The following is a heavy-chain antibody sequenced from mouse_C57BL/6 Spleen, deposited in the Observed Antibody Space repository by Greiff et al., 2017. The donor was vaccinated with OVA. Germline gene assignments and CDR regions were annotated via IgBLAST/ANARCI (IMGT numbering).Heavy chain of an antibody. CDR2: IYPGGGDT. J-gene: IGHJ4*01. CDR1: GYAFSSSW. D-gene: IGHD3-3*01. V-gene: IGHV1-82*01. CDR3: ATGIRGGYAMDY. Sequence: QVQLQQSGPELVKPGASVKISCKASGYAFSSSWMNWVKQRPGKGLEWIGRIYPGGGDTNYNGKFKGKATLTADKSSSTAYMQLSSLTSEDSAVYFCATGIRGGYAMDYWGQGTSVTVSS.